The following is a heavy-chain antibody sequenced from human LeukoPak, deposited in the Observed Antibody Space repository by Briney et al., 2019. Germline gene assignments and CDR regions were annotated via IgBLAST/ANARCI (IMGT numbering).Heavy chain of an antibody. J-gene: IGHJ4*02. V-gene: IGHV3-30*18. Sequence: GRSLRLSCAASGFTFSSYGMHWVRQAPGKGLEWVAVISYDGSNKYYADPVKGRFTISRDNSKNTLYLQMNSLRAEDTAVYYCAKDRPYHDSSGYYYYWGQGTLVTVSS. CDR1: GFTFSSYG. D-gene: IGHD3-22*01. CDR2: ISYDGSNK. CDR3: AKDRPYHDSSGYYYY.